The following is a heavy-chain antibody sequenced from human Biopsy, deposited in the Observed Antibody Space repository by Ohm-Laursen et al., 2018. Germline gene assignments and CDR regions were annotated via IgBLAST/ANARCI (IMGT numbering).Heavy chain of an antibody. J-gene: IGHJ6*02. CDR2: INPNNDNT. D-gene: IGHD3-10*01. CDR1: GYTFTSYY. V-gene: IGHV1-46*01. Sequence: ASVKVSCKASGYTFTSYYLHWVRQAPGQGLEWMGRINPNNDNTAYAQKFQGRITMTKDTSTSTVYMDLSSLTFDDSAVYYCARGSFWFGGNYYYYGMDVWGQGTTVTVSS. CDR3: ARGSFWFGGNYYYYGMDV.